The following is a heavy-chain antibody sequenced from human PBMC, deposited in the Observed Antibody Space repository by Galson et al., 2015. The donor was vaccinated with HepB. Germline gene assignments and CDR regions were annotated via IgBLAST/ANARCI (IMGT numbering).Heavy chain of an antibody. D-gene: IGHD2-15*01. CDR3: AKDRFFSGGTCYYEACDV. V-gene: IGHV3-30*18. J-gene: IGHJ3*01. Sequence: SLRLSCAASGFSLSTYGMHWVRQAPGKGLEWVALISYDGSNKYYADSVKGRFTISRDYSKNTLYLQLNSLRAEDTALYYCAKDRFFSGGTCYYEACDVWGQGTMVTVSS. CDR2: ISYDGSNK. CDR1: GFSLSTYG.